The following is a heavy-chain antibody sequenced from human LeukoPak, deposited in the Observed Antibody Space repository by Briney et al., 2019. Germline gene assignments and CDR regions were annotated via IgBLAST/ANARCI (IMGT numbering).Heavy chain of an antibody. J-gene: IGHJ4*02. CDR1: GGSISSGDYY. V-gene: IGHV4-30-4*08. Sequence: SETLSLTCTVSGGSISSGDYYWSWIRQPPWKGLEWIGYIYYSGSTYYNPSLKSRVTISVATSKNQFSLKLSSVTAADTAVYYCARTVVVVVPAAMVFDYWGQGTLVTVSS. CDR3: ARTVVVVVPAAMVFDY. D-gene: IGHD2-2*01. CDR2: IYYSGST.